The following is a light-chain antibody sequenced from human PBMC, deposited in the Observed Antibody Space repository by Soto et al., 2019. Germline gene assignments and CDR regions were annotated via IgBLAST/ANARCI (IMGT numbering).Light chain of an antibody. CDR3: CSYAGTSTMV. CDR2: EVT. J-gene: IGLJ2*01. CDR1: SSYVGSYNL. V-gene: IGLV2-23*02. Sequence: QSALTQPASVSGSPGQSITISCTGTSSYVGSYNLVSWYQQHPGKAPKLMIYEVTKRPSGVSNRFSGSKSGNTASLTISGLQAEDEADYYCCSYAGTSTMVFGGGTKLNVL.